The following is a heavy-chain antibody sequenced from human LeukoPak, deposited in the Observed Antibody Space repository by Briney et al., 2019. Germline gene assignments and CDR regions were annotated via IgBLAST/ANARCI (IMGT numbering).Heavy chain of an antibody. Sequence: ASVKVSCTASGYTFTAYYMNWVRQAPGQGLEWMGWINPNTGDTNYAQKFQGRVTMTRATSLTTCYMELNRLTSDDTAVYYWARVYAFDLWGQGTLVTVFS. CDR3: ARVYAFDL. J-gene: IGHJ3*01. V-gene: IGHV1-2*02. CDR1: GYTFTAYY. CDR2: INPNTGDT.